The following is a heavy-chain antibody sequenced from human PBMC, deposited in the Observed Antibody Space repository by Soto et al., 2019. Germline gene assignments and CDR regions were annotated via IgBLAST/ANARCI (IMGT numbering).Heavy chain of an antibody. D-gene: IGHD2-8*01. J-gene: IGHJ4*02. CDR2: IYYSGST. CDR1: GGSISSYY. V-gene: IGHV4-59*01. Sequence: SETLSLTCTVSGGSISSYYWSWIRQPPGKGLEWIGYIYYSGSTNYNPSLKSRITISVDTSKNQFSLKLSPVTAADTAVYYCARRYAGNFDYWGQGTLVTVS. CDR3: ARRYAGNFDY.